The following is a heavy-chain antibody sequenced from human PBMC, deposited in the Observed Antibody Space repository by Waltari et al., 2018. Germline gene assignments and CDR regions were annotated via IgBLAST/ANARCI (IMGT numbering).Heavy chain of an antibody. V-gene: IGHV4-30-2*01. D-gene: IGHD2-21*01. J-gene: IGHJ4*02. CDR2: IDHSGST. Sequence: QLQLQESGSGLVKPSQTLSLTCAVSGGSIRSGGYSWSWIRQPPGKGLEWIGYIDHSGSTYYNPSLKSRVTISVDRSKNQFSLKLSSVTAADTAVYYCARGRDCGGDCYSVYYFDYWGQGTLVTVSS. CDR1: GGSIRSGGYS. CDR3: ARGRDCGGDCYSVYYFDY.